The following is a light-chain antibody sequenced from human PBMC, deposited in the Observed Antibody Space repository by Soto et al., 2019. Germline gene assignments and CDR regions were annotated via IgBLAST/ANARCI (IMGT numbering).Light chain of an antibody. CDR3: QRYNNWPLT. Sequence: VMTQAPATLSVSPGERATLSCRASQTINNNVAWYQLKDGQVPRLVIYGASTRATDIPARFSGSGSGTEFTLTINSLQSEDFAVYYCQRYNNWPLTFGGGTKV. CDR1: QTINNN. V-gene: IGKV3-15*01. J-gene: IGKJ4*01. CDR2: GAS.